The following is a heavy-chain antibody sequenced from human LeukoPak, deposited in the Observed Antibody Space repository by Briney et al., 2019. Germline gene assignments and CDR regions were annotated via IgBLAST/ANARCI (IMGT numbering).Heavy chain of an antibody. J-gene: IGHJ5*02. CDR2: IYAGDSDT. CDR3: ARHGHYGDYAVDP. D-gene: IGHD4-17*01. V-gene: IGHV5-51*01. CDR1: GYSFTSYW. Sequence: GEPLKISCKGSGYSFTSYWIGWVRQMPGKGLEWMGIIYAGDSDTRYSPSFQGQVTLSADKSISTAYLQWSSLKASDTAMYYCARHGHYGDYAVDPWGQGTLVTVSS.